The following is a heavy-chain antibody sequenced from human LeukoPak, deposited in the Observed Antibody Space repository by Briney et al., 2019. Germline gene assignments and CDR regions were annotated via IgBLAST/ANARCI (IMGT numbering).Heavy chain of an antibody. CDR2: ISPGDSDT. J-gene: IGHJ4*02. CDR3: ARRGDSYGRFDY. D-gene: IGHD5-18*01. Sequence: ETLSLTCTVSGGSISSYYWSWIRQPPGKGLEWIGIISPGDSDTRYSPSFQGQVTISADKSICTAYLQWGSLKASDTAMYYCARRGDSYGRFDYWGQGILVTVSS. V-gene: IGHV5-51*01. CDR1: GGSISSYY.